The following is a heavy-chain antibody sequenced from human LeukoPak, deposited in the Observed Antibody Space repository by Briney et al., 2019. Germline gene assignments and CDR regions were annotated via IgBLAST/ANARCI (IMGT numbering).Heavy chain of an antibody. J-gene: IGHJ4*02. CDR3: ANNFDY. CDR2: IWYDGSNE. CDR1: GFTFSNYG. V-gene: IGHV3-33*06. Sequence: PGGSLRLSCAASGFTFSNYGMHWVRQAPGKGLEWVAVIWYDGSNEYYADSVKGRFTIPRDNSKNTLYLQMNSLRAEDTAVYYCANNFDYWGQGTLVTVSS.